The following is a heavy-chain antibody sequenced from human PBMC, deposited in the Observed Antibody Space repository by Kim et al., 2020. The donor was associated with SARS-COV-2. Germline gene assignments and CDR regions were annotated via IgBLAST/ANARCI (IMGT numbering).Heavy chain of an antibody. CDR1: GGSISGYY. CDR3: VAGYNFDY. V-gene: IGHV4-59*08. D-gene: IGHD5-18*01. J-gene: IGHJ4*02. Sequence: SETLSLTCTVSGGSISGYYCSWIRQPPGKGLEWIGYMYYSRGTNYNPSLKSRVTISGDTSKNQFSLKLTSVTAADTAVYYCVAGYNFDYWGQGTLVPVSS. CDR2: MYYSRGT.